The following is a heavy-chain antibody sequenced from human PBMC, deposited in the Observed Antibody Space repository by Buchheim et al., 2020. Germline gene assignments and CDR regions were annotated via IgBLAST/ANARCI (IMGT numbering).Heavy chain of an antibody. CDR2: IFYGGNT. J-gene: IGHJ4*02. CDR3: ARHDGGSPIDFFEY. V-gene: IGHV4-39*01. D-gene: IGHD3-22*01. Sequence: QLQLQESGPRLVKPSETLSLTCEVSGDSITGTNFYWGWIRQPPGKGLEWIGSIFYGGNTHYNPSLKSRGTVSEDSSKNPFSLRLSSVTAADTGLYFCARHDGGSPIDFFEYWGQGTL. CDR1: GDSITGTNFY.